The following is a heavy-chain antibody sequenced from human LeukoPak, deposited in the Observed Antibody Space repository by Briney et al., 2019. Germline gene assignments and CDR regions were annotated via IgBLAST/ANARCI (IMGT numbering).Heavy chain of an antibody. V-gene: IGHV4-4*07. Sequence: SETLSLTCTVSGGSISSYYWSWIRQPAGKGLEWIGRIYTSGSTNYNPSLKSRVTMSVDTSKNQFSLKLSSVTAADTAVYYCASLKVTSDAFDIWGQGTMVTVSS. J-gene: IGHJ3*02. D-gene: IGHD4-11*01. CDR2: IYTSGST. CDR3: ASLKVTSDAFDI. CDR1: GGSISSYY.